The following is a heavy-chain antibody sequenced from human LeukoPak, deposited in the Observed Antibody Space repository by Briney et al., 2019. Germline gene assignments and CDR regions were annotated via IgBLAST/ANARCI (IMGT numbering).Heavy chain of an antibody. CDR3: ARGMRTFDY. CDR2: IYCTGTT. Sequence: SETLSLTCTVSGDSISSSTYYRGWIRQPPGKGLEWIGSIYCTGTTYYNPSFKSRVTISVDTSKNQFSLKLSSVTAADTAVYYCARGMRTFDYWGQGTLVTVSS. V-gene: IGHV4-39*01. CDR1: GDSISSSTYY. J-gene: IGHJ4*02.